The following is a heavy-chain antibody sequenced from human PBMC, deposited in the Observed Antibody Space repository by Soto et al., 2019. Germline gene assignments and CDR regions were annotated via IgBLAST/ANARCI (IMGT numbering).Heavy chain of an antibody. Sequence: SVKVSCKASGYTFTSYGISWVRQAPGQGLEWMGWISAYNGNTNYAQKLQGRVTMTTDTSTSTAYMELRSLRSDDTAVYYCARDRPPEGLLEWLSGYYYYMDVWGKGTTVTFAS. CDR3: ARDRPPEGLLEWLSGYYYYMDV. V-gene: IGHV1-18*01. J-gene: IGHJ6*03. CDR1: GYTFTSYG. D-gene: IGHD3-3*01. CDR2: ISAYNGNT.